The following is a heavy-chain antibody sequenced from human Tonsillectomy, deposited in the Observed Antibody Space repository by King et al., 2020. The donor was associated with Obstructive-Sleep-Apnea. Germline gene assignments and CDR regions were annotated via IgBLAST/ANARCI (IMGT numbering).Heavy chain of an antibody. V-gene: IGHV3-15*04. J-gene: IGHJ4*02. Sequence: VQLVESGGGLVEPGGSLRLSCAASGFTFIKAWRGGFGKPQGKGREWVGGFGRTTKVGTTDYAAPVNGRFTISRDDSKNSLYLQMNNLKTEDTAVYYCTTDFGYSYGYSYYWGQGTLVTVSS. CDR2: FGRTTKVGTT. D-gene: IGHD5-18*01. CDR3: TTDFGYSYGYSYY. CDR1: GFTFIKAW.